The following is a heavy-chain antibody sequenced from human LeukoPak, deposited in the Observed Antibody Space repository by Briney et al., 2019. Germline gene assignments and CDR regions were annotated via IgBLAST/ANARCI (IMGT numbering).Heavy chain of an antibody. CDR2: ISYSGTT. Sequence: SETLSLTCSVSGGSINSFYWSWIRQPPGKGLEWIGYISYSGTTNYNPSLESRVTISLDTSKNQFSLKLSSVTAADTAVYYCARHRVVVALEWYFDLWGRGTLVTVSS. D-gene: IGHD2-15*01. CDR3: ARHRVVVALEWYFDL. CDR1: GGSINSFY. J-gene: IGHJ2*01. V-gene: IGHV4-59*08.